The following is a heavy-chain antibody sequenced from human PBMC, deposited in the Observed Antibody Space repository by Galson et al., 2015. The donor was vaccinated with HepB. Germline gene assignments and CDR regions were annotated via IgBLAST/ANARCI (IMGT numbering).Heavy chain of an antibody. Sequence: SLRLSCAGSGFIFRHHAMAWIRQAPGKGLEWVPGINGRGSIRSYSDAVKGRFSISRDNSKDTVFLQMDNLRAEDTAVYYCVKEGSWFGGDWFDPWGQGALVTVS. V-gene: IGHV3-23*01. CDR2: INGRGSIR. CDR3: VKEGSWFGGDWFDP. CDR1: GFIFRHHA. J-gene: IGHJ5*02. D-gene: IGHD3-16*01.